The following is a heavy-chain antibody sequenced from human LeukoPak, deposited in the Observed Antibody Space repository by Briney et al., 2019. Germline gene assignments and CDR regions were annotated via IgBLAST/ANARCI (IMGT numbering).Heavy chain of an antibody. CDR3: ARISASYHFGMDV. CDR2: IDPRDSDT. J-gene: IGHJ6*04. CDR1: GYSFTSHW. V-gene: IGHV5-51*01. Sequence: GESLKISCKGSGYSFTSHWIGWVRQMPGKGLEWLGIIDPRDSDTRYSPSFQGQVTISADKSISTAYLQWSSLKASDTAMYYCARISASYHFGMDVWGKGTTVIVSS. D-gene: IGHD3-10*01.